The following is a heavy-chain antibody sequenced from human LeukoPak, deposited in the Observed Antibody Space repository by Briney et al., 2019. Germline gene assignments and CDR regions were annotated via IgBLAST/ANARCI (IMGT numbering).Heavy chain of an antibody. J-gene: IGHJ4*02. CDR2: IYHSGST. V-gene: IGHV4-30-2*01. CDR1: GGSISSGGYY. CDR3: ARGPPPDFDY. Sequence: SSETLSLTCTVSGGSISSGGYYWSWIRQPPGKGLEWIGYIYHSGSTYYNPSLKSRVTISVDRSKNQFSLKLSSVTAADTAVYYCARGPPPDFDYWGQGTLVTVSS.